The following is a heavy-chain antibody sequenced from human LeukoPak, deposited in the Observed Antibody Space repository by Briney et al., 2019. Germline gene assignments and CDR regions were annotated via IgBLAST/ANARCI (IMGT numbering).Heavy chain of an antibody. J-gene: IGHJ4*02. V-gene: IGHV1-46*01. CDR3: AREEELGYCSSTSCYKGAFDY. Sequence: GASVKVSCKASGYTFTGYYMHWVRQAPGQGLEWMGIINPSGGSTSYAQKFQGRVTMTRDMSTSTVYMELSSLRSEDTAVYYCAREEELGYCSSTSCYKGAFDYWGQGTLVTVSS. D-gene: IGHD2-2*02. CDR2: INPSGGST. CDR1: GYTFTGYY.